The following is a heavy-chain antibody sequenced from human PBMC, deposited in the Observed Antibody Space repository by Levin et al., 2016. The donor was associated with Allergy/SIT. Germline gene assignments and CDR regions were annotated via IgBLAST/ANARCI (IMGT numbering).Heavy chain of an antibody. V-gene: IGHV1-18*01. CDR1: GYTFTSYG. J-gene: IGHJ6*03. D-gene: IGHD6-19*01. Sequence: ASVKVSCKASGYTFTSYGISWVRQAPGQGLEWMGWISAYNGNTNYAQKLQGRVTMTTDTSTSTAYMELRSLRSDDTAVYYCARDLGGARGGWYYYYYYYMDVWGKGTTVTVSS. CDR2: ISAYNGNT. CDR3: ARDLGGARGGWYYYYYYYMDV.